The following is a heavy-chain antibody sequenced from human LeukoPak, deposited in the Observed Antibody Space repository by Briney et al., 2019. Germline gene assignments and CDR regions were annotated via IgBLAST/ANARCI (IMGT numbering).Heavy chain of an antibody. CDR1: GGTFSSYA. CDR3: ARGYDSSGYYYVPFDY. V-gene: IGHV1-69*13. J-gene: IGHJ4*02. Sequence: SVKVSCKASGGTFSSYAISWARQAPGQGLEWMGGIIPIFGTANYAQKFQGRVTITADESTSTAYMELSSLRSEDTAVYYCARGYDSSGYYYVPFDYWGQGTLVTVSS. D-gene: IGHD3-22*01. CDR2: IIPIFGTA.